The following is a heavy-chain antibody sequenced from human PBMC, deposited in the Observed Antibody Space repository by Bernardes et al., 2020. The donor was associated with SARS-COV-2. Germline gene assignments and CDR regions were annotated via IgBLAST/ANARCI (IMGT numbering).Heavy chain of an antibody. V-gene: IGHV1-2*02. CDR2: INPNSGGT. Sequence: ASVKVSCKASGYTFTGYYMHWVRQAPGQGLEWMGWINPNSGGTNYAQRFQGRVTMTRDTSIITAYMELSRLRSDDTAVYYCALPPTNYDRYGMDVWGQGTTVTVS. J-gene: IGHJ6*02. CDR3: ALPPTNYDRYGMDV. CDR1: GYTFTGYY. D-gene: IGHD3-22*01.